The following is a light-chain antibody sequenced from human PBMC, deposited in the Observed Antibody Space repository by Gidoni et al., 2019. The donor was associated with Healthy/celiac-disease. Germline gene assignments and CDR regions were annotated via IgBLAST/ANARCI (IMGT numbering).Light chain of an antibody. V-gene: IGKV3-20*01. Sequence: EIVLTQSPGTLSLSPGERATLSCRASQSVSSSYLAWYQQKPGQAPRLLIYGASSRATGIPDRFSGSGSGTDFTLTISRLEPEDFAVYYCQQYGSSSYTFGQGTKLGS. J-gene: IGKJ2*01. CDR1: QSVSSSY. CDR2: GAS. CDR3: QQYGSSSYT.